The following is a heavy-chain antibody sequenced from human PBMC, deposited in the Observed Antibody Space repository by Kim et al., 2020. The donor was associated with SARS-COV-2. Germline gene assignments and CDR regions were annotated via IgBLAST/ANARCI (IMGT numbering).Heavy chain of an antibody. CDR2: INHSGST. Sequence: SETLSLTCAVYGGSFSGYYWSWIRQPPGKGLEWIGEINHSGSTNYNPSLKSRVTISVDTSKNQFSLKLSSVTAADTAVYYCARRIQHGAGIVATTNWFDPWGQGTLVTVSS. J-gene: IGHJ5*02. D-gene: IGHD5-12*01. V-gene: IGHV4-34*01. CDR3: ARRIQHGAGIVATTNWFDP. CDR1: GGSFSGYY.